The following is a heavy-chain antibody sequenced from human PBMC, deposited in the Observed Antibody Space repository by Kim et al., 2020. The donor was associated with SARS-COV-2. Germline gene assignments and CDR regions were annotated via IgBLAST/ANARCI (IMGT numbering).Heavy chain of an antibody. Sequence: GGSLRLSCAASGFTFSNYGMHWVRQAPGKGLEWVAVISYEGSNKNYADSVKGRFTISRDNSKNTLYLQMNSLRAEDTAVYYCAKGLFPYIAAARPLDDWGQRALVTVSP. CDR1: GFTFSNYG. D-gene: IGHD6-25*01. J-gene: IGHJ4*02. CDR3: AKGLFPYIAAARPLDD. V-gene: IGHV3-30*18. CDR2: ISYEGSNK.